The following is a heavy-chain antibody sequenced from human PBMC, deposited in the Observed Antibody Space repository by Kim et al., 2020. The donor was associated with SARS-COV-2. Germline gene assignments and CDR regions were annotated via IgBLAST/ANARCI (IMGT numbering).Heavy chain of an antibody. CDR2: IIPIFGTA. Sequence: SVKVSCKASGGTFSSYAISWVRQAPGQGLEWMGGIIPIFGTANYAQKFQGRVTITADESTSTAYMELSSLRSEDTAVYYCARVGDYYDSSGYLDWFDPWGQGTLVTVSS. J-gene: IGHJ5*02. CDR1: GGTFSSYA. CDR3: ARVGDYYDSSGYLDWFDP. V-gene: IGHV1-69*13. D-gene: IGHD3-22*01.